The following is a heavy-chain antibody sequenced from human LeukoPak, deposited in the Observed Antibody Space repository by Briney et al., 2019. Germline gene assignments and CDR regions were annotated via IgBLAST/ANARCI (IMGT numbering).Heavy chain of an antibody. J-gene: IGHJ6*03. CDR2: IYYSGST. CDR3: ASAGATGYYYYMDV. D-gene: IGHD5-12*01. Sequence: TSETLSLTCAVSGGSISSYYWSWIRQPPGKGLEWIGYIYYSGSTNYNPSLKSRVTISVDTSKNQFSLKLSSVTAADTAVYYCASAGATGYYYYMDVWGKGTTVTVSS. CDR1: GGSISSYY. V-gene: IGHV4-59*01.